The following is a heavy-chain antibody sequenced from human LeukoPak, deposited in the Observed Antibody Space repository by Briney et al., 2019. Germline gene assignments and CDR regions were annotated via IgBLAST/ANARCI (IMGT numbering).Heavy chain of an antibody. CDR3: AKDISGWYGSFAFDI. Sequence: GGSLRLSCAASGFTFSSYAMYWVRQAPGKGLEWVAFIRYDGSDEYYADSVKGRFTISRDNSKNTLYLQMNSLRAEDTAVYYCAKDISGWYGSFAFDIWGQGTMVTVSS. J-gene: IGHJ3*02. CDR1: GFTFSSYA. CDR2: IRYDGSDE. V-gene: IGHV3-30*02. D-gene: IGHD6-19*01.